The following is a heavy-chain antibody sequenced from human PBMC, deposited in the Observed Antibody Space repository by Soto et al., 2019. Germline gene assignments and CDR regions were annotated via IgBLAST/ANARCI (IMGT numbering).Heavy chain of an antibody. CDR2: ISYDGNYK. V-gene: IGHV3-30*03. Sequence: GGSLRLSCAASGFSFSDYAMHWVRQAPGKGLEWVAVISYDGNYKYYLDSVKGRFTIFRHNSKNTLYLEMNSLRAEETAVYFCAMVHSGFGPYNFYYLYGMDVWGQGTTVTVSS. CDR3: AMVHSGFGPYNFYYLYGMDV. CDR1: GFSFSDYA. D-gene: IGHD5-12*01. J-gene: IGHJ6*02.